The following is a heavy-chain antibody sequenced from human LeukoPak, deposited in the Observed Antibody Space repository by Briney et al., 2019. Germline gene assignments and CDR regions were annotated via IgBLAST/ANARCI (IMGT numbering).Heavy chain of an antibody. J-gene: IGHJ6*03. CDR1: GFTFSSNG. D-gene: IGHD6-13*01. Sequence: GSLRLSCAASGFTFSSNGMQWVRQAPGKGLEWVALIWYDGTNKYYADSVKGRFSISRDNSKNTLYLQINSLRAEDTAVYYCARSPVTAASYYYYMDVWGQGTTVTVSS. CDR2: IWYDGTNK. V-gene: IGHV3-33*01. CDR3: ARSPVTAASYYYYMDV.